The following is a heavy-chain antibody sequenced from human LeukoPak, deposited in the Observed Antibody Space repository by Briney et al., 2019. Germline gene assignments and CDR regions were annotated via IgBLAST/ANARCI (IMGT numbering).Heavy chain of an antibody. V-gene: IGHV3-48*03. CDR3: ARDNYDSSTPYYFDY. J-gene: IGHJ4*02. Sequence: GGSLRLSCAASGFTFSTYEMNWVRQAPGKGLEWVSYISSSGDTIYYADSVKGRFTISRDNAKNSLCLQMNSLRAEDTAVYYCARDNYDSSTPYYFDYWGQGTLVTVSS. CDR1: GFTFSTYE. CDR2: ISSSGDTI. D-gene: IGHD3-22*01.